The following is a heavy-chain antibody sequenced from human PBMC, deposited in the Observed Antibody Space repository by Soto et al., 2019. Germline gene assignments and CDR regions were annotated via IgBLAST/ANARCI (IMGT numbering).Heavy chain of an antibody. Sequence: SETLSLTCTVSGRSIISSIYYWGWIRQPPGKGLEWIGSIYYSGSTYYNPSLKSRVTISVDTSKNQFSLKLSSVTAADTAVYYCALRGSQYSGYPPHEYYFDYWGQGTLVTVSS. CDR3: ALRGSQYSGYPPHEYYFDY. V-gene: IGHV4-39*01. D-gene: IGHD5-12*01. J-gene: IGHJ4*02. CDR2: IYYSGST. CDR1: GRSIISSIYY.